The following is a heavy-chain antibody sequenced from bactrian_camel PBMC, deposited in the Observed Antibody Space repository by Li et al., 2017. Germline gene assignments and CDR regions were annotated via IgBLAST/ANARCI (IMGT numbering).Heavy chain of an antibody. Sequence: VQLVESGGGPVQAGGSLRLSCVASGYTYRLGWFRQAPGKEREGVAVINRRGTIRYGDFVKGRFTISKVNAENKLYLQMSGLNFEDSAVYTCAVYDAYAGKCSFREDFYDYWGPGTQVTVS. J-gene: IGHJ4*01. V-gene: IGHV3S53*01. CDR1: GYTYR. CDR3: AVYDAYAGKCSFREDFYDY. CDR2: INRRGTI. D-gene: IGHD4*01.